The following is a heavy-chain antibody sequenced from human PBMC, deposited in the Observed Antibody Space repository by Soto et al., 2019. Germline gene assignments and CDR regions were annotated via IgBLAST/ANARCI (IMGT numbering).Heavy chain of an antibody. V-gene: IGHV4-34*01. Sequence: PSETLSLTCAFYGLSFSGYYWSWIRQPPGKGLEWIGEINHSGSTNYNPSLKSRVTISVDTSKNQFSLKLSSVTAADTAVYYCARGWSYNYYYYGMDVWGQGTTVTVSS. D-gene: IGHD3-10*01. CDR3: ARGWSYNYYYYGMDV. J-gene: IGHJ6*02. CDR2: INHSGST. CDR1: GLSFSGYY.